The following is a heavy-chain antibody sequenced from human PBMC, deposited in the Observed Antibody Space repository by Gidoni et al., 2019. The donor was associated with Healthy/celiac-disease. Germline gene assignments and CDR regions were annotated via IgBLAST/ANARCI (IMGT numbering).Heavy chain of an antibody. CDR2: ISYDGSNK. CDR3: GCSGGSCYSIDY. J-gene: IGHJ4*02. Sequence: QVQLVESGGGVVQPGRSRRLSCAAAGFTFSCYGMHWVRQAQGKGLKWVAVISYDGSNKYYADSVKGRFTISRDNSKNTLYLQMNSLRAEDTAVYYCGCSGGSCYSIDYWGQGTLVTVSS. D-gene: IGHD2-15*01. V-gene: IGHV3-30*03. CDR1: GFTFSCYG.